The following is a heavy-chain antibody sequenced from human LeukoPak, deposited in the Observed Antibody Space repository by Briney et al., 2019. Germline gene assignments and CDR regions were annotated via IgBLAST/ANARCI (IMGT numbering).Heavy chain of an antibody. D-gene: IGHD2-15*01. Sequence: SETLSLTCTVSGGSINSGNYYWSWIRQPAGKGLEWIGRIHPSGSTNYNPSLKSRITISVDTSKNQFSLKLSSVTAADTAVYYCARDSGPLITYFDYWGQGTLVTVSS. CDR3: ARDSGPLITYFDY. CDR1: GGSINSGNYY. J-gene: IGHJ4*02. CDR2: IHPSGST. V-gene: IGHV4-61*02.